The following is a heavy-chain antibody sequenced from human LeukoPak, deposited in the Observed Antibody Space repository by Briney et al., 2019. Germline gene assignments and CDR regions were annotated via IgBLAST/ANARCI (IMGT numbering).Heavy chain of an antibody. CDR2: IIPIFGTA. Sequence: ASVKVSCKASGGTFSSYAISWVRQAPGQGLEWMGRIIPIFGTANYAQKFQGRVTITTDESTSTAYMELSSLRSEDTAVYYCARSELPDCSSTSCYTPLFDYWGQGTLVTVSS. J-gene: IGHJ4*02. CDR1: GGTFSSYA. D-gene: IGHD2-2*02. CDR3: ARSELPDCSSTSCYTPLFDY. V-gene: IGHV1-69*05.